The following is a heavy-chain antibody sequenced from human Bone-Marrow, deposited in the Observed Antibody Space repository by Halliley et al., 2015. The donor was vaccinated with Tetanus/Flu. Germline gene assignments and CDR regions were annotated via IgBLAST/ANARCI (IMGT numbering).Heavy chain of an antibody. Sequence: KGLGWVGIVYYSGSPYSNPSLEIRLTISVDTSKNQFSLNLNSVTAADTSVYYCAVTTVGDFDYWGQGTLVTVSS. J-gene: IGHJ4*02. D-gene: IGHD4-17*01. V-gene: IGHV4-39*01. CDR2: VYYSGSP. CDR3: AVTTVGDFDY.